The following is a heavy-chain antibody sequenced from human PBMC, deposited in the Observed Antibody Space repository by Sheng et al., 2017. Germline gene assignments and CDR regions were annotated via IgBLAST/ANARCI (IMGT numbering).Heavy chain of an antibody. V-gene: IGHV4-38-2*02. CDR3: ARAPPRVPLSIAAAGTDNDY. J-gene: IGHJ4*02. CDR1: GYSISSGYY. Sequence: QVQLQESGPGLVKPSETLSLTCTVSGYSISSGYYWGWIRQPPGKGLEWIGSIYHSGSTYYNPSLKSRVTISVDTSKNQFSLKLSSVTASDTAVYYCARAPPRVPLSIAAAGTDNDYWGQGTLVTVSS. D-gene: IGHD6-13*01. CDR2: IYHSGST.